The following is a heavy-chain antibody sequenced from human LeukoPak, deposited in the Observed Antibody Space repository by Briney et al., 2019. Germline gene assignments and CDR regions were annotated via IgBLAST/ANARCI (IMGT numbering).Heavy chain of an antibody. CDR1: GFTFSNYE. D-gene: IGHD2-15*01. CDR3: ASVGRADY. V-gene: IGHV3-48*03. J-gene: IGHJ4*02. CDR2: ISSSGSTI. Sequence: GGSLRLSCAASGFTFSNYEMNWVRQAPGKGLEWVSYISSSGSTIYHADSVEGRFTISRDNAKNSLYLQMNSLKVEDTAVYYCASVGRADYWGQGTLVTVSS.